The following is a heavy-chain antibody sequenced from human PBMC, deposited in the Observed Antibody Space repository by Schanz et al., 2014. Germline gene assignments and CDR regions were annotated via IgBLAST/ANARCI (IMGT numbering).Heavy chain of an antibody. CDR3: ARKMKVGVYGGKGHDSLDI. V-gene: IGHV3-7*04. D-gene: IGHD3-22*01. CDR1: GFTFSNYW. CDR2: IKQDESEK. J-gene: IGHJ3*02. Sequence: EVQLVESGGGLVQPGGSLRLSCVASGFTFSNYWMTWVRQAPGKGLEWVANIKQDESEKYYVDSVKGRFTISRDNAKNTLYLQMNTLRAEDTAVYYCARKMKVGVYGGKGHDSLDIWGQGTMVTVSS.